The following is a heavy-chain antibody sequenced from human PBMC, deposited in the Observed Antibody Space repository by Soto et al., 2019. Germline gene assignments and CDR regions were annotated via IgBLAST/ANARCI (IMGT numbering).Heavy chain of an antibody. CDR3: AAAISSPFSIFGS. Sequence: EVQLVQSGGDLVQPGGSLRLSCVASGFTFSTYWMTWVRHAPGIQLEWVAGIKEDASEEVYVDSVQGRFSISRDDAKNSLYLHLNRLSADVTAVYYCAAAISSPFSIFGSWGQGSLVTVSS. J-gene: IGHJ4*02. CDR1: GFTFSTYW. CDR2: IKEDASEE. V-gene: IGHV3-7*01. D-gene: IGHD2-2*01.